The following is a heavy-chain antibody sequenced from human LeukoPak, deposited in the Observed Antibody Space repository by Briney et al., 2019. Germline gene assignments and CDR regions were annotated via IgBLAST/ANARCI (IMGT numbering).Heavy chain of an antibody. CDR1: AFTFSSYV. CDR2: IWYDGSNK. V-gene: IGHV3-33*08. D-gene: IGHD6-19*01. J-gene: IGHJ4*02. Sequence: GGSLRLSCAASAFTFSSYVMSWVRQAPGKGLEWVAVIWYDGSNKYYADSVKGRFTISRDNSKNTLYLQMNSLRAEDTAVYYCARDLQAVAGHFDYWGQGTLVTVSS. CDR3: ARDLQAVAGHFDY.